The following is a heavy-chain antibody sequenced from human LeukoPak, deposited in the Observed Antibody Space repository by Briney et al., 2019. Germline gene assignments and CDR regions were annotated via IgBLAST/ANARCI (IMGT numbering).Heavy chain of an antibody. J-gene: IGHJ4*02. V-gene: IGHV3-11*04. CDR1: GFTFSDYY. Sequence: GGSLRLSCAASGFTFSDYYMSWIRQAPGKGLEWVSYISSSGSTIYYADSVKGRFTISRDNAKNSLYLQMNSLRAEDTAVYSCARDYDYVWGSYSFDYWGQGTLVTVSS. CDR3: ARDYDYVWGSYSFDY. D-gene: IGHD3-16*01. CDR2: ISSSGSTI.